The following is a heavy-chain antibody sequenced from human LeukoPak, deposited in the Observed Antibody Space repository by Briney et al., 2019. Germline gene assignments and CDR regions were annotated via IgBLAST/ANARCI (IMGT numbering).Heavy chain of an antibody. D-gene: IGHD5-18*01. CDR1: GFTFSSYG. Sequence: PGGPLRLSCAASGFTFSSYGMHWVRQAPGKGLEWVAFIRYDGSNKYYADSVKGRFTISRDNSKNTLYLQMNSLRAEDTAVYYCAKDLAFWIQLWSPYFDYWGQGTLVTVSS. CDR3: AKDLAFWIQLWSPYFDY. J-gene: IGHJ4*02. V-gene: IGHV3-30*02. CDR2: IRYDGSNK.